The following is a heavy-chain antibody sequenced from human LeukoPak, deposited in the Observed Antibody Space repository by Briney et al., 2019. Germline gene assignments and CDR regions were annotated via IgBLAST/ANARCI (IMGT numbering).Heavy chain of an antibody. J-gene: IGHJ4*02. CDR2: ISAGDST. CDR3: AKDERNWNYNLASQTYD. Sequence: GGSLRLSCAASAFTFNSYAMSWVRQAPGKGLEWVSTISAGDSTYYPDSVKGRFTVSRDNSKNTLYLQMSSLRAEDTAVYYCAKDERNWNYNLASQTYDWGQGTLVTVSS. D-gene: IGHD1-7*01. V-gene: IGHV3-23*01. CDR1: AFTFNSYA.